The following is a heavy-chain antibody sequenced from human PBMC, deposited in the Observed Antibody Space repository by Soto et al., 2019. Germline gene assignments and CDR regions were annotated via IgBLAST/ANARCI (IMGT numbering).Heavy chain of an antibody. Sequence: GGSLRLSCAASGFTFSSYAMHWVRQAPGKGLEWVAVISYDGSNKYYADSVKGRFTISRDNSKNTLYLQMNSLRAEDTAVYYCARERDRYCSGGSCGCLGYWGQGTLVTVSS. V-gene: IGHV3-30-3*01. CDR1: GFTFSSYA. D-gene: IGHD2-15*01. CDR3: ARERDRYCSGGSCGCLGY. CDR2: ISYDGSNK. J-gene: IGHJ4*02.